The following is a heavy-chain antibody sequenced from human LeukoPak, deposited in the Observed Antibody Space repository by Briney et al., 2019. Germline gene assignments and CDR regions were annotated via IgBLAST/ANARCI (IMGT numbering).Heavy chain of an antibody. D-gene: IGHD6-13*01. CDR2: IYYSGST. J-gene: IGHJ5*02. CDR1: GGSISSYY. V-gene: IGHV4-59*01. Sequence: SETLSLTCTVSGGSISSYYWSWIRQPPGKGLEWIGCIYYSGSTNYNPSLKSRVTISVDTSKNQFSLKLSSVTAADTAVYYCARTGYRAAAGTLNWFDPWGQGTLVTVSS. CDR3: ARTGYRAAAGTLNWFDP.